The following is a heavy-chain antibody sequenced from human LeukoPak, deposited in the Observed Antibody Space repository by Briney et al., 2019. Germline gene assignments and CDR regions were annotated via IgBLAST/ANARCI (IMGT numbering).Heavy chain of an antibody. CDR1: GGSISSYC. V-gene: IGHV4-59*12. CDR2: IYYSGST. J-gene: IGHJ5*02. CDR3: ARGRRGSGSYYRNWFDP. D-gene: IGHD3-10*01. Sequence: SETLSLTCTVSGGSISSYCWSWIRQPPGKGLEWIGYIYYSGSTNYNPSLKSRVTISVDTSKNQFSLKLSSVTAADTAVYYCARGRRGSGSYYRNWFDPWGQGTLVTVSS.